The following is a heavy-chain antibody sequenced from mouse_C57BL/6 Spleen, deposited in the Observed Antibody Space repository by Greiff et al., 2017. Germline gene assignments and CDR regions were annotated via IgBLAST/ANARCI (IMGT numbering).Heavy chain of an antibody. CDR3: ATRGTSYGLAWFAY. D-gene: IGHD1-1*01. CDR1: GYTFTDYY. V-gene: IGHV1-26*01. Sequence: EVQLQQSGPELVKPGASVKISCKASGYTFTDYYMNWVKQSHGKSLEWIGDINPNNGGTSYNQKFKGKATLTVDKSSSTAYMELRSLTSEDSAVYYCATRGTSYGLAWFAYWGQGTLVTVSA. J-gene: IGHJ3*01. CDR2: INPNNGGT.